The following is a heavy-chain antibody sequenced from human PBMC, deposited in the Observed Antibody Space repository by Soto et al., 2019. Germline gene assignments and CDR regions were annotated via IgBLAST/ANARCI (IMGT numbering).Heavy chain of an antibody. D-gene: IGHD3-22*01. CDR3: AKDYYDSSGRPTIDY. Sequence: QVQLQQWGAGLLKPSETLSLTCAVYGGSFSGYYWSWIRQPPGKGLEWIGEINHSGSTNYNPSLKSRVTISVDTSKNQFSLKLSSVTAADTAVYYCAKDYYDSSGRPTIDYWGQGTLVTVSS. CDR1: GGSFSGYY. J-gene: IGHJ4*02. CDR2: INHSGST. V-gene: IGHV4-34*01.